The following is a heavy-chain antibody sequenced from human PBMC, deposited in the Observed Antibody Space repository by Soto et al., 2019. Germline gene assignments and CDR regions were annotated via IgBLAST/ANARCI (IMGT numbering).Heavy chain of an antibody. D-gene: IGHD4-17*01. CDR1: GGTFSSYA. Sequence: ASVKVSCKASGGTFSSYAISWVRQAPGQGLEWMGGIIPIFGTANYAQKFQGRVTITADESTSTAYMELSSLRSEDTAVYYCARAAGDYRNWFDPWDQGTLVTVSS. CDR3: ARAAGDYRNWFDP. CDR2: IIPIFGTA. V-gene: IGHV1-69*13. J-gene: IGHJ5*02.